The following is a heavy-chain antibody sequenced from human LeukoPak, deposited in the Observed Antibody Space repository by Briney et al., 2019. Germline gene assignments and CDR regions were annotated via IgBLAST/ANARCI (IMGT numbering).Heavy chain of an antibody. V-gene: IGHV4-34*01. CDR3: AGGRIGQWLRSPVKYYFDY. CDR2: INHSGST. D-gene: IGHD5-12*01. CDR1: GGSFSGYY. Sequence: SETLSLTCAAYGGSFSGYYWSWIRQPPGKGLEWIGEINHSGSTNYNPSLKSRVTISVDTSKNQFSLKLSSVTAADTAVYYCAGGRIGQWLRSPVKYYFDYWGQGTLVTVSS. J-gene: IGHJ4*02.